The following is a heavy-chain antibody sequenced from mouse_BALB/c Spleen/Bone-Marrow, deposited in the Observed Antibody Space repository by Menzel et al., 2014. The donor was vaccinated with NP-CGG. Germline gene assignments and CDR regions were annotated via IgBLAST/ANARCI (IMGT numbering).Heavy chain of an antibody. D-gene: IGHD3-1*01. CDR1: GYTFTSYW. V-gene: IGHV1S81*02. CDR3: ARSGYWYFDV. J-gene: IGHJ1*01. Sequence: VKLVESGTELVKPGASVKLSCKASGYTFTSYWMHWVKQRPGQGLEWIGEINPSSGRTNYVEKFKSKATLSGDKSSSTVYMQLSSLTSEDSAVYYCARSGYWYFDVWGAGTTVTVSA. CDR2: INPSSGRT.